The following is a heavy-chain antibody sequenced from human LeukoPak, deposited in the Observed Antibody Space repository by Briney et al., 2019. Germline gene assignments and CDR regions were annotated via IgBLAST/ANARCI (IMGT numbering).Heavy chain of an antibody. CDR1: GFSFSRYW. Sequence: GGSLRLSRAASGFSFSRYWMSWVRQAPGKGLEWVANIKQDGSEKYSVDSLKGRFTISRDNAKNSLYLQMNSLRAEDTAVYYCARDVVLRYLDWLTGDYFDYWGQGTLVTVSS. CDR2: IKQDGSEK. V-gene: IGHV3-7*01. CDR3: ARDVVLRYLDWLTGDYFDY. J-gene: IGHJ4*02. D-gene: IGHD3-9*01.